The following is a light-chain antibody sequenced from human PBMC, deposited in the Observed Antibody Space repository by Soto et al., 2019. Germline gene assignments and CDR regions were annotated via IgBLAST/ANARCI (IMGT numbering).Light chain of an antibody. V-gene: IGLV2-14*01. Sequence: QSALTQPASVSGSPGQSITSSCTGTSXDVGGYNYVSWYQQHPGKAPKLMIYEVSNRPSGVSNRFSGSKSGNTASLTISGLQAEDEADYYCSSYTSSSTLHVFGTGTKVTVL. CDR2: EVS. J-gene: IGLJ1*01. CDR1: SXDVGGYNY. CDR3: SSYTSSSTLHV.